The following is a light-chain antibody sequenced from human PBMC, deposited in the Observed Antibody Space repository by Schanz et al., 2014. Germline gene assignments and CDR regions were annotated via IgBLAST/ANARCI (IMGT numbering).Light chain of an antibody. CDR1: QSISTW. Sequence: DIQMTQSPSTLSASVGDRVTITCRASQSISTWLAWYQQKPGKAPKLLIHDASSLESGVPSRFSGSGSGTGFTLTISSLQPDDFATYYCQQYNSPYTFGQGTKLEIK. J-gene: IGKJ2*01. CDR2: DAS. CDR3: QQYNSPYT. V-gene: IGKV1-5*01.